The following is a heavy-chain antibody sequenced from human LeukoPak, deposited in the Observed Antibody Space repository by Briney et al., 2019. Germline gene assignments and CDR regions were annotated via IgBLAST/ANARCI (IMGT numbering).Heavy chain of an antibody. J-gene: IGHJ4*02. CDR1: GFTFSTYG. Sequence: PGGSLRLSCAASGFTFSTYGMHWVRQAPGKGLEWVAVISYDGSNKYYAQSVKGRFTISRDNSKNTLYLQMNSLRAEDTAVYYCARDELEVAEFSLFDYWGQGTLVTVSS. D-gene: IGHD6-19*01. CDR3: ARDELEVAEFSLFDY. V-gene: IGHV3-30*04. CDR2: ISYDGSNK.